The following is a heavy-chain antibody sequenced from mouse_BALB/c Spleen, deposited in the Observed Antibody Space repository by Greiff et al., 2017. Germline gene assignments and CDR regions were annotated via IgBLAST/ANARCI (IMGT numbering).Heavy chain of an antibody. CDR1: GYSITSDYA. Sequence: DVQLQESGPGLVKPSQSLSLTCTVTGYSITSDYAWNWLRQFPGNKLEWMGYISYSGSTSYNPSLKSRISITRDTSKNPFFLQLNSVTTEDTATYYCARCHYGSSYDWYFDDWGAGTTVTVSS. V-gene: IGHV3-2*02. CDR2: ISYSGST. CDR3: ARCHYGSSYDWYFDD. J-gene: IGHJ1*01. D-gene: IGHD1-1*01.